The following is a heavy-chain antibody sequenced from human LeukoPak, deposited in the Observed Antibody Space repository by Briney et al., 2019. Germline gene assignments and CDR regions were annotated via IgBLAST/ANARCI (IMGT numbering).Heavy chain of an antibody. D-gene: IGHD4-17*01. CDR3: ARYKGYFATTEGLDP. CDR2: INHSGST. V-gene: IGHV4-34*01. CDR1: GGSFSGYY. Sequence: SETLSLTCAVYGGSFSGYYWSWIRQPPGKGLEWIGEINHSGSTNYNPSLKSRVTISVDTSKNQFSLKLSSVTAADTAVYYCARYKGYFATTEGLDPWGQGTLVTVSS. J-gene: IGHJ5*02.